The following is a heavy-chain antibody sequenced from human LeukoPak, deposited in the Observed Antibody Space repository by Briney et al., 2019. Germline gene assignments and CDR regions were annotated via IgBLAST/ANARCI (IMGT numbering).Heavy chain of an antibody. V-gene: IGHV4-61*02. CDR2: IYTSGST. D-gene: IGHD1-1*01. CDR1: GGSISSSSYY. J-gene: IGHJ6*03. Sequence: SETLSLTCTVSGGSISSSSYYWSWIRQPAGKGLEWIGRIYTSGSTNYNPSLKSRVTISVDTSKNQFSLKLSSVTAAATAVYYCARVHWKALFYYYYMDVWGKGTTVTVSS. CDR3: ARVHWKALFYYYYMDV.